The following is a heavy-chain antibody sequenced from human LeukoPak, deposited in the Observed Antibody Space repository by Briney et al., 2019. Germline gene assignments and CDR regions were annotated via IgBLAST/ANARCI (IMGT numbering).Heavy chain of an antibody. CDR2: ISSYNGKT. Sequence: ASVKVSCKASGYRFTSYSISWVRQAPGQGLEWVGWISSYNGKTNYGKNVQGRVTMTTDTSTSTAYMELRSLRTDDTAIYYCARKYDCSKDGNDYWGQGTLVTVSS. CDR1: GYRFTSYS. J-gene: IGHJ4*02. CDR3: ARKYDCSKDGNDY. V-gene: IGHV1-18*01. D-gene: IGHD3-22*01.